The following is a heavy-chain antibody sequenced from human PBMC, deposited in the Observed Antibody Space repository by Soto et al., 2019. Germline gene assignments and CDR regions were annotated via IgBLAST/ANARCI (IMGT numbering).Heavy chain of an antibody. CDR2: IFGGGAT. D-gene: IGHD2-2*01. J-gene: IGHJ4*02. Sequence: EMQLVASGGGLIQPGGSLRLSCAASGFAVNSDYMSWVRQAPGKGLEWVSVIFGGGATSYSDSVKGRFTISRATSKNTVFLQMNSLRVEDTAMYYCVRTSFYWGQGTRVIVSS. CDR1: GFAVNSDY. V-gene: IGHV3-53*01. CDR3: VRTSFY.